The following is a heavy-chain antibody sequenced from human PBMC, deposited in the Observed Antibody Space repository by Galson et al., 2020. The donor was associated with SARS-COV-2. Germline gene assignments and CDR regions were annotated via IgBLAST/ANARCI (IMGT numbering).Heavy chain of an antibody. D-gene: IGHD3-3*01. Sequence: GGSLRLYCTASGFTFGDYAMSWVRQAPGKGLEWVGFIRSKAYGGATAYAASVKGRFNISSDDSKSIAYLQMNSLKTEDTAVYYCTRDGADYDFWGGYLGVWGKGTTVTVSS. CDR2: IRSKAYGGAT. J-gene: IGHJ6*04. CDR3: TRDGADYDFWGGYLGV. CDR1: GFTFGDYA. V-gene: IGHV3-49*04.